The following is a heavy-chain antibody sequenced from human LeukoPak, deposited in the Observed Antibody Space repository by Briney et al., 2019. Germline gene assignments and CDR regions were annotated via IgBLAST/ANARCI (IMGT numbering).Heavy chain of an antibody. CDR3: ARRSVAGSLDY. D-gene: IGHD6-19*01. Sequence: GGSLRLSCAASGFTLSTYTMNWVRQAPGKGLEWVSSISSSSNYIYYADSVKGRFTISRDDAKNSLSLQMNSLRAEDTAVYYCARRSVAGSLDYWGQGTLVTVSS. CDR1: GFTLSTYT. J-gene: IGHJ4*02. CDR2: ISSSSNYI. V-gene: IGHV3-21*01.